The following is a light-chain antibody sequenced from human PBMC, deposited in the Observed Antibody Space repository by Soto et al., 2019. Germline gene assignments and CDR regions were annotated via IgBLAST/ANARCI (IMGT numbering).Light chain of an antibody. CDR3: QQSYSTLT. V-gene: IGKV1-39*01. CDR1: QNIDKY. Sequence: DIQMTQSPSSLSASVGDRVTITCRASQNIDKYLNWYQQKPGKAPNLLIYVASSLQSGVPSRFSGSGSGTDFTLTISXLQPEDFATYYCQQSYSTLTFGGGTKVDIK. J-gene: IGKJ4*01. CDR2: VAS.